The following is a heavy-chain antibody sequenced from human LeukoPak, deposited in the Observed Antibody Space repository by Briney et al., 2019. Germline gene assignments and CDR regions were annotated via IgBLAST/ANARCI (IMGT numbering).Heavy chain of an antibody. J-gene: IGHJ6*02. CDR1: GFTFRSYS. V-gene: IGHV3-21*01. CDR2: ISSSSSYI. Sequence: GGSLRLSCAVSGFTFRSYSVNWVRQAPGKGLEWVSSISSSSSYIYYADSVKGRFTISRDNAKNSLYLQMNSLRAEDTAVYYCARVGPGMTTLAPYYYYGMDVWGQGTTVTVSS. CDR3: ARVGPGMTTLAPYYYYGMDV. D-gene: IGHD4-11*01.